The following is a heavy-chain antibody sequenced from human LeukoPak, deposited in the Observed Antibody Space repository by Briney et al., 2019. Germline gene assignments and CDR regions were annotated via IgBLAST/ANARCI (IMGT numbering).Heavy chain of an antibody. V-gene: IGHV3-30*04. Sequence: GGSLRLSCAASGFTFSSYAMHWVRQAPGKGLEWVAVISYDGSNKYYADSVKGRFTISRDNSKNTLYLQMNSLRAEDTAVYYCASGTAVLLWFGAQSGLDPWGQGTLVTVSS. D-gene: IGHD3-10*01. CDR3: ASGTAVLLWFGAQSGLDP. J-gene: IGHJ5*02. CDR2: ISYDGSNK. CDR1: GFTFSSYA.